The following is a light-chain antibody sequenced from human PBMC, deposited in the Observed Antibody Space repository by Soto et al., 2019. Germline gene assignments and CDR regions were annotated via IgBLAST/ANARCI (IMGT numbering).Light chain of an antibody. Sequence: QSALTQPPYASGSPGQSVTISCTGTSSDVGDYKFVSWYQQHPGKAPKLMIYEVSRRPSGVPDRFSGSKSGNTASLTVSGLQPEDEADYYCSSYAGNNNVVFGGGTKLTVL. V-gene: IGLV2-8*01. CDR2: EVS. CDR3: SSYAGNNNVV. CDR1: SSDVGDYKF. J-gene: IGLJ2*01.